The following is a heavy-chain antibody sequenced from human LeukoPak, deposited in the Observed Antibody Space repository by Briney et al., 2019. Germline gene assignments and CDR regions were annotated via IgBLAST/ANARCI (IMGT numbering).Heavy chain of an antibody. CDR2: INWNGGST. CDR1: GFTFDDYG. Sequence: GGSLRLSCAASGFTFDDYGMSWVRHAPGKGLEWVSGINWNGGSTGYADSVKGRFTISRDNAKNSLYLQMNSLRAEDTALYYCARVRYYYDSSGYYRGFDYWGQGTLVAVSS. J-gene: IGHJ4*02. CDR3: ARVRYYYDSSGYYRGFDY. D-gene: IGHD3-22*01. V-gene: IGHV3-20*04.